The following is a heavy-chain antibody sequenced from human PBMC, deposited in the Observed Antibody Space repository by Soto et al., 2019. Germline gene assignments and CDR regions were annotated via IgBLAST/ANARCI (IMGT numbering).Heavy chain of an antibody. Sequence: QVQLVQSGAEVKKSGASVTVSCKASGYTFTSHYMHWVRQAPGQGLEWMGVINPSGGDTSYAQKFQGRVTMTRDTSTTTVYMQLSGLTSEDTAVYYCAVWAAPFDYWGQGTLVTVSS. CDR1: GYTFTSHY. V-gene: IGHV1-46*01. CDR2: INPSGGDT. J-gene: IGHJ4*02. D-gene: IGHD6-6*01. CDR3: AVWAAPFDY.